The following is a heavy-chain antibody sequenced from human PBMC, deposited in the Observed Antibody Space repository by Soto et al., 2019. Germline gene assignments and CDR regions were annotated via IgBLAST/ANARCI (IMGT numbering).Heavy chain of an antibody. Sequence: QLQLQESGPGLVKPSETLSLTCTVSGGSISSSSYYWGWIRQPPGKGLEWIGSIYYIGSTYYNPSLKSRVTISVDTSKNQSSLKLSSVTAADTAVFYCARHHIAVAGKRYFDLWGRGTLVTVSS. CDR1: GGSISSSSYY. CDR3: ARHHIAVAGKRYFDL. J-gene: IGHJ2*01. CDR2: IYYIGST. D-gene: IGHD6-19*01. V-gene: IGHV4-39*01.